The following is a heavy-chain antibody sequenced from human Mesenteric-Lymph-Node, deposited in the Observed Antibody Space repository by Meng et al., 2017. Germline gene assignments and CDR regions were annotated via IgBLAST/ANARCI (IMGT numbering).Heavy chain of an antibody. CDR2: TYYRSKWFT. J-gene: IGHJ5*01. Sequence: QVQLQQSSPGLLKPSQTLSLTCAISGDSVSNNGDAWNWIRQSPLRGLEWLGRTYYRSKWFTDYAVSVKSRINIKPDTSKNQFSLELRSVTPEDSAVYYCASWRYDSWGQGTLVTVSS. CDR1: GDSVSNNGDA. CDR3: ASWRYDS. V-gene: IGHV6-1*02.